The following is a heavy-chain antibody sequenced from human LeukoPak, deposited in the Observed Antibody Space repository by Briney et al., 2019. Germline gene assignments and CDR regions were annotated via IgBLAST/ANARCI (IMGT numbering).Heavy chain of an antibody. CDR1: GGSISSSSYY. V-gene: IGHV4-39*01. Sequence: PSETLSLTCTVSGGSISSSSYYWGWIRQPPGKGLEWIGSIYYSGSTYYNPSLKSRVTISVDTSKNQFSLKLSSVTAADTAVYYCARYVEMATTDYFDYWGQGTLVTVSS. J-gene: IGHJ4*02. D-gene: IGHD5-24*01. CDR3: ARYVEMATTDYFDY. CDR2: IYYSGST.